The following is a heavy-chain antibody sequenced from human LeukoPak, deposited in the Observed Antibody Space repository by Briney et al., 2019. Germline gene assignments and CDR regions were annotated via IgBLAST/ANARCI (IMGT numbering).Heavy chain of an antibody. D-gene: IGHD1-26*01. CDR1: GGSISSTSYY. CDR2: IYYSGST. V-gene: IGHV4-39*01. CDR3: ARQARELLLNY. Sequence: PSETLSLTCTVSGGSISSTSYYWGWIRQPPGKELEWIGTIYYSGSTFYNPSLKSRVTISADTSKNQFSLKLSSVTAADTAVHYCARQARELLLNYWGQGTLVTVSS. J-gene: IGHJ4*02.